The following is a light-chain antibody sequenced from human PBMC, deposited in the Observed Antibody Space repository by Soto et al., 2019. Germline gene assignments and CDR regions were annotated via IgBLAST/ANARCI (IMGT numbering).Light chain of an antibody. J-gene: IGKJ1*01. Sequence: EIVMTQSPGTLSVSPGERATLSCRASQSVSGNLAWYQQRPGQAPRLLIYGASTRVAGIPARFSASGSGTEFTLTISSLQSEDFAIYYCQQYNDWLGAFGQGTKVEI. V-gene: IGKV3-15*01. CDR3: QQYNDWLGA. CDR2: GAS. CDR1: QSVSGN.